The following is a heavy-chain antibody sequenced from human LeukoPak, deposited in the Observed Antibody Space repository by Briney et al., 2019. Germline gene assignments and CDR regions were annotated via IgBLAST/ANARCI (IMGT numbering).Heavy chain of an antibody. D-gene: IGHD3-10*01. CDR3: ATRGYYYGSGSHYYYYGMDV. CDR2: FDPEDGET. J-gene: IGHJ6*02. V-gene: IGHV1-24*01. CDR1: GYTLTELS. Sequence: GASVKVSCKVSGYTLTELSMHWVRQAPGKGLEWMGGFDPEDGETIYAQKFQGRVTMTEDTSTDTAYMELSSLRSEDTAVYYRATRGYYYGSGSHYYYYGMDVWGQGTTVTVSS.